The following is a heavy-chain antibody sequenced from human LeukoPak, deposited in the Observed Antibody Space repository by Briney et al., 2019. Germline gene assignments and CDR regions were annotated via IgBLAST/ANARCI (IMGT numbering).Heavy chain of an antibody. V-gene: IGHV3-43*02. CDR1: GFTFDDYA. Sequence: GGSLRLSCAASGFTFDDYAMHWVRQAPGKGLEWVSLIIGVGTNTYYADSVKGRFTISRDNSKNSLYLQMNSLRTEDTALYYCAKDGSSGSYSDYWGQGTLVTVSS. CDR2: IIGVGTNT. CDR3: AKDGSSGSYSDY. D-gene: IGHD1-26*01. J-gene: IGHJ4*02.